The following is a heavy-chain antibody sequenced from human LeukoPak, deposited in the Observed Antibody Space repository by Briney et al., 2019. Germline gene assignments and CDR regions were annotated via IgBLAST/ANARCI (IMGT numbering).Heavy chain of an antibody. V-gene: IGHV4-39*01. CDR2: IYYSGST. J-gene: IGHJ3*02. CDR1: GGSISSSSYY. Sequence: SETLSLTCTVSGGSISSSSYYWGWIRQPPGKGLEWIGSIYYSGSTYYNPSLKSRVTISVDTSKNQFSLKLSSVTAADTAVYYCARPYSSSSSFWAGYAFDIWGQGTMVTVSS. CDR3: ARPYSSSSSFWAGYAFDI. D-gene: IGHD6-6*01.